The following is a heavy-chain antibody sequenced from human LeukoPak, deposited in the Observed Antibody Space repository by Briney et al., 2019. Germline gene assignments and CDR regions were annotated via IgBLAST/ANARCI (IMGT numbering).Heavy chain of an antibody. D-gene: IGHD6-6*01. CDR3: ARHQGSHSYSSPLDY. Sequence: GESLKISCKSSGYSFTSYWIGWVRQMPGKGLEWMGIIYPGDSDTRYSPSFQGQVTISADKSISTAYLQWSSLKASDIAMYYCARHQGSHSYSSPLDYWGQGTLVTVSS. CDR2: IYPGDSDT. CDR1: GYSFTSYW. V-gene: IGHV5-51*01. J-gene: IGHJ4*02.